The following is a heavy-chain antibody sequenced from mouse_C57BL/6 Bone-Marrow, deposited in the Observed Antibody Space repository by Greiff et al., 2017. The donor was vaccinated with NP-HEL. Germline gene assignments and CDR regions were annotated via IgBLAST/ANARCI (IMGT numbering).Heavy chain of an antibody. D-gene: IGHD1-3*01. J-gene: IGHJ2*01. Sequence: EVHLVESGGGLVKPGGSLKLSCAASGFTFSSYAMSWVRQTPEKRLEWVATISDGGSYTYYPDNVKGRFTISRDNAKNNLYLQMSHLKSEDTAMYYCARDPVNFFDYWGQGTTLTVSS. CDR2: ISDGGSYT. CDR3: ARDPVNFFDY. CDR1: GFTFSSYA. V-gene: IGHV5-4*01.